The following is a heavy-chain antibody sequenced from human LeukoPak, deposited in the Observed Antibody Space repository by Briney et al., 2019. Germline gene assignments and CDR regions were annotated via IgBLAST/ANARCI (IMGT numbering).Heavy chain of an antibody. CDR2: IYHSGST. D-gene: IGHD5-12*01. CDR3: ARGGGYARPIGY. V-gene: IGHV4-59*01. CDR1: GGSISTYY. J-gene: IGHJ4*02. Sequence: TSSETLSLTCTLSGGSISTYYWSWIRQPPGKGLEWIGYIYHSGSTNYKPSLKSGVTISVDPSHSQYSLKLRSMTAADSAVYYCARGGGYARPIGYWGQGALVTVSS.